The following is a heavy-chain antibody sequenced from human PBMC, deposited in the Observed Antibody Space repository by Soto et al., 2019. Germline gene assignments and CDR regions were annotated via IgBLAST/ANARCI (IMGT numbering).Heavy chain of an antibody. J-gene: IGHJ4*02. CDR1: GDSVSSNSAA. V-gene: IGHV6-1*01. CDR3: ARGPPDYTTSGYVGDF. D-gene: IGHD6-13*01. CDR2: TYYRSKWYN. Sequence: PSQTLSLTCAISGDSVSSNSAAWNWIRQSPSRGLEWLGRTYYRSKWYNDYAVSVKSRITINPDTSKNQFSLQLNSVTPEDTAVYYCARGPPDYTTSGYVGDFWGQGTLVTVSS.